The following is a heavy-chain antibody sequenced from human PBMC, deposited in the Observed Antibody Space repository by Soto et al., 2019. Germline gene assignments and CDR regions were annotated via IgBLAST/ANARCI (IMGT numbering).Heavy chain of an antibody. CDR3: AKGQTTRDYYYGMDV. J-gene: IGHJ6*02. V-gene: IGHV3-43D*04. D-gene: IGHD1-1*01. Sequence: PGGSLRLSCAASGFTFDDCAMHWVRQAPGKGLEWVSLISWDGGSTYYADSVKGRFTISRDNSKNSLYLQMNSLRAEDTALYYCAKGQTTRDYYYGMDVWGQGTTVTVSS. CDR2: ISWDGGST. CDR1: GFTFDDCA.